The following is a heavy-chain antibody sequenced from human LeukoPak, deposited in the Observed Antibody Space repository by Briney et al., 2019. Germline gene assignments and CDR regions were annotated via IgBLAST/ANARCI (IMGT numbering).Heavy chain of an antibody. J-gene: IGHJ4*02. Sequence: GGSLRLSCAASGFTFSIYTMAWVRQGPGKGLEWVSVISGSAADTYYADSVKGRFTISRDNSENTLYLQMNSLRAEDTAIYYCARRFIASSVPVFDSWGQGTLVTVSS. CDR3: ARRFIASSVPVFDS. CDR2: ISGSAADT. D-gene: IGHD2-21*01. V-gene: IGHV3-23*01. CDR1: GFTFSIYT.